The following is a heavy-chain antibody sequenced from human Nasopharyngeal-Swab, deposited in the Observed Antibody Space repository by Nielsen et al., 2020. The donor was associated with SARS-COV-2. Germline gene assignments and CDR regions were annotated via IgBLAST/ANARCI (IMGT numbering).Heavy chain of an antibody. Sequence: GGSLRLSCAASGFTFSSYEMNWVRQAPGEGLEWVSYISSSGTTIYYADSVKGRFTISRDNAKNSLYLQMNSLRAEDTAVYYCAKATGYSSSWELNYFDYWGQGTLVTVSS. V-gene: IGHV3-48*03. CDR3: AKATGYSSSWELNYFDY. CDR1: GFTFSSYE. D-gene: IGHD6-13*01. CDR2: ISSSGTTI. J-gene: IGHJ4*02.